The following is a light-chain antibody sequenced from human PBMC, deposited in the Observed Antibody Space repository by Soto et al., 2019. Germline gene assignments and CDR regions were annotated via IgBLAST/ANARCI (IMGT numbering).Light chain of an antibody. CDR1: QSLYFSSNDKNY. J-gene: IGKJ1*01. CDR3: QQYFGTVWT. Sequence: DIVMSQSPDSLAVSLGERATINCKSSQSLYFSSNDKNYLAWYQQKPGQPPKLLFYWASTRESGVPDRFSASGSGTDFSLTISSLQAEDVAVYYCQQYFGTVWTFGRGT. V-gene: IGKV4-1*01. CDR2: WAS.